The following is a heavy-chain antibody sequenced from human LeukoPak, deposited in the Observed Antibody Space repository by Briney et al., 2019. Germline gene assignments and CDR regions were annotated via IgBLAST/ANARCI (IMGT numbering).Heavy chain of an antibody. CDR3: ARDPGGSADY. Sequence: SETLSLTCTVSGDSIRSFYWSWIRQPPGKGLEWIGHIYYSRSTNYNPSLKSRVTISVDMYKNQFSLKMTSVNAADTAVYYCARDPGGSADYWGQGTLVTVSS. D-gene: IGHD2-15*01. CDR1: GDSIRSFY. J-gene: IGHJ4*02. V-gene: IGHV4-59*01. CDR2: IYYSRST.